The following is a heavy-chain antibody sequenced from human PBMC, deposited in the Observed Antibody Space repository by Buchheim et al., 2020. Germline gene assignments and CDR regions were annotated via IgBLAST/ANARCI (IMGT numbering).Heavy chain of an antibody. V-gene: IGHV4-34*01. CDR3: ARGLQWLVLGNWFDP. D-gene: IGHD6-19*01. CDR1: GGSFSGYY. CDR2: IKHSGST. Sequence: QVQLQQWGAGLLKPSETLSLTCAVYGGSFSGYYWSWIRQPPGKGLEWIGEIKHSGSTNYNPSLKSRVTISVDTSKNQFYLKLSSVTAADTAVYYCARGLQWLVLGNWFDPWGQGTL. J-gene: IGHJ5*02.